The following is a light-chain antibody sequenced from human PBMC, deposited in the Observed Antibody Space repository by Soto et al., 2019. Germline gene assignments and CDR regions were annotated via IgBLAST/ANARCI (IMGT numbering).Light chain of an antibody. CDR2: GTS. J-gene: IGKJ4*01. CDR3: QQHSSWPLT. CDR1: HSVSNF. V-gene: IGKV3-11*01. Sequence: EIVLTQSPASLSLSPGERATLSCRPSHSVSNFLAWYQQKPGQAPRLLIYGTSNRATGIPARFSGSGSGTDFTLTISSLEPEDFAVYYCQQHSSWPLTFGGGTKVDI.